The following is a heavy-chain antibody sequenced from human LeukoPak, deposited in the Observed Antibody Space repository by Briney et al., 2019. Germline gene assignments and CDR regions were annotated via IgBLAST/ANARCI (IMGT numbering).Heavy chain of an antibody. D-gene: IGHD3-22*01. V-gene: IGHV3-30*02. CDR1: GFTFNSYG. CDR2: IRHDGNNK. Sequence: PGGSLRLSCAASGFTFNSYGMHWVRQAPGKGLEWVAYIRHDGNNKYYADSVKGRFTISRDSSKNTLYLQMNSLRAEDTAVYYCARDVRIYYYDSSPDYWGQGTLVTVSS. J-gene: IGHJ4*02. CDR3: ARDVRIYYYDSSPDY.